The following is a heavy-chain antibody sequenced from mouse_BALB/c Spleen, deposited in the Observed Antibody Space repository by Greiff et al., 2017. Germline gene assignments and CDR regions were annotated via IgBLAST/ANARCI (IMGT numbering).Heavy chain of an antibody. Sequence: DVKLVESGGDLVKPGGSLKLSCAASGFTFSSYGMSWVRQTPDKRLEWVATISSGGSYTYYPDSVKGRFTISRDNAKNTLYLQMSSLKSEDTAMYYCARKEGLRNAMDYWGQGTSVTVSS. CDR2: ISSGGSYT. D-gene: IGHD1-3*01. V-gene: IGHV5-6*02. CDR1: GFTFSSYG. CDR3: ARKEGLRNAMDY. J-gene: IGHJ4*01.